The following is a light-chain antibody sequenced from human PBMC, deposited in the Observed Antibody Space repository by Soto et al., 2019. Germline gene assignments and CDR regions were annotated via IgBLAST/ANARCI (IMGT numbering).Light chain of an antibody. CDR3: QSYDSSLSGWV. V-gene: IGLV1-40*01. CDR2: GNS. Sequence: QSVLTQPPSVSGAPGXXXXXSCTGSSSNIGAGYDVHWYQQLPGTAPKLLIYGNSNRPSGVPDRFSGSKSGTSASLAITGLQAEDEADYYCQSYDSSLSGWVFGGGTKVTVL. J-gene: IGLJ3*02. CDR1: SSNIGAGYD.